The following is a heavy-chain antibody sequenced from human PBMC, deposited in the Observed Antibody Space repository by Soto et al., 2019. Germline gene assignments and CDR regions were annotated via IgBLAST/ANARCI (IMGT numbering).Heavy chain of an antibody. J-gene: IGHJ4*02. CDR2: TSSDGNTY. CDR3: AKDYGDFEFIDY. Sequence: GGSLRLSCAASGFSFNKYVMHGVRQAPGKGLEWVAVTSSDGNTYYYGESVEGRISISRDNSKNTLYLQMNSLRPEDTAVYYCAKDYGDFEFIDYWGQGTLVTVSS. D-gene: IGHD4-17*01. CDR1: GFSFNKYV. V-gene: IGHV3-30-3*01.